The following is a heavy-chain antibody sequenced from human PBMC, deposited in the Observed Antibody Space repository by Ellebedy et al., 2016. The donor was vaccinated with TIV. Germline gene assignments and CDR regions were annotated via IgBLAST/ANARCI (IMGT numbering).Heavy chain of an antibody. CDR1: GFTFSSYA. CDR3: AKAHLLWFGELYGSFDY. D-gene: IGHD3-10*01. CDR2: MSGNGGST. J-gene: IGHJ4*02. V-gene: IGHV3-23*01. Sequence: GESLKISCAASGFTFSSYAMSWVRQAPGNGLEWVSTMSGNGGSTYYADSVKGRFTISRDNSKNTLYLQMNSLRVEDTAVYYCAKAHLLWFGELYGSFDYWGQGALVTVSS.